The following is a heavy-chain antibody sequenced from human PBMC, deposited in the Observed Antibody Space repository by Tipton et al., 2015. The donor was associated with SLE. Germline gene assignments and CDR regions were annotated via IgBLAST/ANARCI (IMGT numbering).Heavy chain of an antibody. J-gene: IGHJ2*01. CDR2: VYTSGST. V-gene: IGHV4-61*02. Sequence: TLSLTCTVSGGSISSGSYYWGWTRQPAGKGLEWIGRVYTSGSTNYNPSLKSRVTISVDTSKNQFSLKLSSVTAADTAVYYCARARAGDLLSSWYFDLWGRGTLVTVSA. D-gene: IGHD7-27*01. CDR3: ARARAGDLLSSWYFDL. CDR1: GGSISSGSYY.